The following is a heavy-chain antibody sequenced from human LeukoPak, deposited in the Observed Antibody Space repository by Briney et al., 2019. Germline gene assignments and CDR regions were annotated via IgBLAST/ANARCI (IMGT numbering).Heavy chain of an antibody. Sequence: SETLSLTCNVSGGSISSSSYYWGWIRQPPGKGLEWIGSIYYSGSTYYNPSLKSRVTISVDTSKNQFSLKLSSVTAADTAVYYCARLELGTGYYFDYWGQGTLVTVSS. D-gene: IGHD7-27*01. CDR2: IYYSGST. CDR3: ARLELGTGYYFDY. CDR1: GGSISSSSYY. V-gene: IGHV4-39*01. J-gene: IGHJ4*02.